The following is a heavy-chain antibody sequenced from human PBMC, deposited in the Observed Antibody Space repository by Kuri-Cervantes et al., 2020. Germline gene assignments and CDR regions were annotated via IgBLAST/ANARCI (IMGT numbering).Heavy chain of an antibody. Sequence: KVSCKGSEYSFTSYWIGWVRQMPGKGLEWMGIIYPGDSDTRYSPSFQGQVTISADKSISTAYLQWSSLKASDTAMYYCARREKYCSGGSCVSFDYWGQGTLVTVSS. D-gene: IGHD2-15*01. V-gene: IGHV5-51*01. CDR3: ARREKYCSGGSCVSFDY. CDR2: IYPGDSDT. J-gene: IGHJ4*02. CDR1: EYSFTSYW.